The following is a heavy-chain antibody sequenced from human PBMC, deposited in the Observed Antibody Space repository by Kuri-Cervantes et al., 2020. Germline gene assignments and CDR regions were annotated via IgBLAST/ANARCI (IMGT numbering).Heavy chain of an antibody. J-gene: IGHJ4*02. CDR3: ARSGGIQLWSSGLDY. CDR2: IYHSGST. D-gene: IGHD5-18*01. CDR1: GGSISSSNW. Sequence: SETLSLTCAVSGGSISSSNWWSWVRQPPGKGLEWIGEIYHSGSTNYNPSLKSRVTISVDKSKNQFSLKLSSVTAADTAVYYCARSGGIQLWSSGLDYWGQGTLVTVSS. V-gene: IGHV4-4*02.